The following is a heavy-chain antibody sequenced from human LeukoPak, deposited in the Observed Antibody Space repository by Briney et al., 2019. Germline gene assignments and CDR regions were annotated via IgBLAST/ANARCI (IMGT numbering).Heavy chain of an antibody. CDR2: IYHSGST. J-gene: IGHJ4*02. Sequence: SETLSLTCTVSAGSISSGGYYWSWIRQHPGKGLEWIGYIYHSGSTYYNPSLKSRIGISVDTSKDQFSLKLSSVTPADTAVYYCARVGGYFDKSGYFDYWGQGLPVTVSS. CDR1: AGSISSGGYY. D-gene: IGHD3-22*01. V-gene: IGHV4-31*03. CDR3: ARVGGYFDKSGYFDY.